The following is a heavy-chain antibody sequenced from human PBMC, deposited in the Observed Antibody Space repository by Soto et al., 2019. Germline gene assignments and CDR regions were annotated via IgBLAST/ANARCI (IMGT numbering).Heavy chain of an antibody. CDR2: IYYSEST. D-gene: IGHD6-19*01. V-gene: IGHV4-59*08. J-gene: IGHJ4*02. Sequence: SETLSLTCSVSGGSISSYYWSWIRQPPGKGLEWIRYIYYSESTNYNPSHKSRDTISVDTSKNQFSLKLSSVTAADTAVYYCARQEADSSGWLGFEYWGQGTLVTVSS. CDR1: GGSISSYY. CDR3: ARQEADSSGWLGFEY.